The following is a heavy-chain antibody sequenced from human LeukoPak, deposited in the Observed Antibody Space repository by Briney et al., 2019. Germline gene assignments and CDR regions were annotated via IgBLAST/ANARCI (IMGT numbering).Heavy chain of an antibody. V-gene: IGHV3-21*01. Sequence: GGSLRLSCAASGFTFSSYSMNWVRQAPGKGLEWVSSISSSSSYIYYADSVKGRFTISRDNAENSLYLQMNSLRAEDTAVYYCAREMGLWFGELFHAFDIWGQGTMVTVSS. CDR1: GFTFSSYS. CDR3: AREMGLWFGELFHAFDI. D-gene: IGHD3-10*01. CDR2: ISSSSSYI. J-gene: IGHJ3*02.